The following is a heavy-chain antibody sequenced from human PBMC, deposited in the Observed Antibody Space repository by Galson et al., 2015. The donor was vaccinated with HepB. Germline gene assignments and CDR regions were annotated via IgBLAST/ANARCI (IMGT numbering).Heavy chain of an antibody. D-gene: IGHD6-19*01. Sequence: SLRLSCAASGFTFSSYAMHWVRQAPGKGLEWVAVISYDGSNKYYADSVKGRFTISRDNSKNTLYLQMNSLRAEDTAVYYCARDTYSSGWTSYYYGMDVWGQGTTVTVSS. CDR1: GFTFSSYA. CDR2: ISYDGSNK. V-gene: IGHV3-30-3*01. CDR3: ARDTYSSGWTSYYYGMDV. J-gene: IGHJ6*02.